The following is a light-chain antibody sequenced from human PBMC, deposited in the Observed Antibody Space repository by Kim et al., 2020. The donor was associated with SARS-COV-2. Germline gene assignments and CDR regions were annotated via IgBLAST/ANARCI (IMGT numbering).Light chain of an antibody. CDR1: QTVSDNY. J-gene: IGKJ2*01. V-gene: IGKV3-20*01. CDR2: GAS. Sequence: EIVLTQSPGTLSLSPGERATLSCRASQTVSDNYIAWYRQKPGQSPRLLIYGASNRVTGIPDRFSGSVSGTDFTLTISRLEPEDFAVYYCQQYGGSYTFGQGTKLEI. CDR3: QQYGGSYT.